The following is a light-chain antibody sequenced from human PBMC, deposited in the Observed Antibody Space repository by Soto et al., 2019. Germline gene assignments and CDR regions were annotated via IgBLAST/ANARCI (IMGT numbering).Light chain of an antibody. Sequence: EIVMTQSPATLSLSPGERATLSCRASQSVSTSLAWLQQKPGQAPRLLIYGASTRATGIPGRFSGSGSGTEFTLTISSLQSEDFAVYYCQPYNNWPLTFGGGTKVDIK. J-gene: IGKJ4*01. V-gene: IGKV3-15*01. CDR2: GAS. CDR3: QPYNNWPLT. CDR1: QSVSTS.